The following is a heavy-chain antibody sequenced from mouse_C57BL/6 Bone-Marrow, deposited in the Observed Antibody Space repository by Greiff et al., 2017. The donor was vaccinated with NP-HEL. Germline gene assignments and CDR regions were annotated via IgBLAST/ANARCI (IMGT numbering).Heavy chain of an antibody. CDR3: TSPTTVVATDYFDY. CDR2: IYPGNSDT. CDR1: GYTFTSYW. V-gene: IGHV1-5*01. Sequence: DVQLQESGTVLARPGASVKMSCKTSGYTFTSYWMHWVKQRPGQGLEWIGAIYPGNSDTSYNQKFKGKAKLTADTSASTAYMERSSLTNEDAAVYYCTSPTTVVATDYFDYWGQGTTLTVSS. D-gene: IGHD1-1*01. J-gene: IGHJ2*01.